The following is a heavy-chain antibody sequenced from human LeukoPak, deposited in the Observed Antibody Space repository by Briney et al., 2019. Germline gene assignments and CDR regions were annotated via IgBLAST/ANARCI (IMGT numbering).Heavy chain of an antibody. CDR1: GGSISSSSYY. D-gene: IGHD3-22*01. V-gene: IGHV4-39*07. CDR2: IYYSGST. CDR3: AREIVVVNWFDP. J-gene: IGHJ5*02. Sequence: SETLSLTCTVSGGSISSSSYYWGWIRQPPGKGLEWIGSIYYSGSTYYNPSLKSRVTISVDTSKNQFSLKLSSVTAADTAVYYRAREIVVVNWFDPWGQGTLVTVSS.